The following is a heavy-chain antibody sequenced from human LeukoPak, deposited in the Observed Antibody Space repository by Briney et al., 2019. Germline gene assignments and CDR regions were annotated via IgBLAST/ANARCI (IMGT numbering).Heavy chain of an antibody. CDR2: IRYDGSNK. CDR3: AKDLGSGRKAYYDFWSGYYTGY. Sequence: GGSLRLSCAASGFTFSSYGMHWVRQAPGKGLEWEAFIRYDGSNKYYADSVKGRFTISRDNSKNTLYLQMNSLRAEDTAVYYCAKDLGSGRKAYYDFWSGYYTGYWGQGTLVTVSS. D-gene: IGHD3-3*01. J-gene: IGHJ4*02. V-gene: IGHV3-30*02. CDR1: GFTFSSYG.